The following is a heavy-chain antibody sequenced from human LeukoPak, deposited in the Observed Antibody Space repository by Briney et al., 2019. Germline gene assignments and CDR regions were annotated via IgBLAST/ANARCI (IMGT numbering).Heavy chain of an antibody. J-gene: IGHJ4*02. V-gene: IGHV1-8*03. D-gene: IGHD2-2*02. Sequence: ASVKVSCKASGGTFSSYTISWVRQAPGQGLEWMGWMNPNSGNTGYAQKFQGRVTITRNTSISTAYMELSSLRSEDTAVYYCARVRYCSSTSCYKNFDYWGQGTLVTVSS. CDR1: GGTFSSYT. CDR3: ARVRYCSSTSCYKNFDY. CDR2: MNPNSGNT.